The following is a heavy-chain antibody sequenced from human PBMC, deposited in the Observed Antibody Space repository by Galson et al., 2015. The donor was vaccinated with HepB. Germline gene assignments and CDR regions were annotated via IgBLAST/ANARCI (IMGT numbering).Heavy chain of an antibody. Sequence: SLRLSCAASGVTLSNYGMHWVRQAPGKGLEWVAVVSYDGGTKYYADSVKGRFTISKDKSRNTVYLQMDTLRPEDTAVYFCAREGDTYRGGRYGSWGQGTLVTVSS. CDR1: GVTLSNYG. J-gene: IGHJ4*02. CDR3: AREGDTYRGGRYGS. CDR2: VSYDGGTK. D-gene: IGHD6-19*01. V-gene: IGHV3-30*03.